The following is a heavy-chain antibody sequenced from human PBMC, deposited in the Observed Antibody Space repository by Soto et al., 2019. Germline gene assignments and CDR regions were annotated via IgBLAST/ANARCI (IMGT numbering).Heavy chain of an antibody. J-gene: IGHJ6*02. CDR1: GFTFSSYA. D-gene: IGHD2-2*01. Sequence: QVQLVESGGGVVQPGRSLRLSCAASGFTFSSYAMHWVRQAPGKGLEWVAVISYDGSNKYYADSVKGRFTISRDNSKNTLYLQMNSLRAEDTAVYYCARDLGKVVAARMDVWGQGTTVTVSS. CDR3: ARDLGKVVAARMDV. V-gene: IGHV3-30-3*01. CDR2: ISYDGSNK.